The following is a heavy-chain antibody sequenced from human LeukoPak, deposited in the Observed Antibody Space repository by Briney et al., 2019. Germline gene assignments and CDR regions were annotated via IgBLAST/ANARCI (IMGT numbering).Heavy chain of an antibody. CDR1: GYTFTGYY. CDR2: INPNSGGT. CDR3: ARGPNSSGWFTGSRGAFDI. J-gene: IGHJ3*02. Sequence: ALVKVSCKASGYTFTGYYMHWVRQAPGQGLEWMGWINPNSGGTNYAQKFQGRVTMTRDTSISTAYMELSRLRSDDTAVYYCARGPNSSGWFTGSRGAFDIWGQGTMVTVSS. D-gene: IGHD6-19*01. V-gene: IGHV1-2*02.